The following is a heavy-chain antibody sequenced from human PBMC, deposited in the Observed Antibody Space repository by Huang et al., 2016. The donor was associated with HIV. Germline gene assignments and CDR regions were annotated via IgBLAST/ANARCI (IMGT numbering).Heavy chain of an antibody. CDR1: GWSFRGYF. Sequence: QVQLQQWGAGLLKPSETLSLTCAVYGWSFRGYFWSWVRQPPGKGLEWIGEINHSGSTNYNPSLKGRVTISVYTSKNQFSLRLSSVTAADTAVYYCARGAARYFDRGGTRYYGMDVWGQGTTVTVSS. D-gene: IGHD3-9*01. CDR3: ARGAARYFDRGGTRYYGMDV. V-gene: IGHV4-34*01. J-gene: IGHJ6*02. CDR2: INHSGST.